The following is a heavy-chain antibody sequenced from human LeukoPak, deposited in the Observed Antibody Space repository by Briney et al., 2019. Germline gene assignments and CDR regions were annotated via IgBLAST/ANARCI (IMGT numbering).Heavy chain of an antibody. CDR2: IIPIFGTA. D-gene: IGHD2-2*01. V-gene: IGHV1-69*01. CDR1: GGTFSSYA. J-gene: IGHJ3*02. CDR3: ARVSVVVPAASIPNDAFDI. Sequence: GASVKVSCKASGGTFSSYAISWVRQAPGQGLEWMGGIIPIFGTANYAQKFQGRVTITADESTSTAYMELSSLRSEDTAVYYCARVSVVVPAASIPNDAFDIRGQGTMVTVSS.